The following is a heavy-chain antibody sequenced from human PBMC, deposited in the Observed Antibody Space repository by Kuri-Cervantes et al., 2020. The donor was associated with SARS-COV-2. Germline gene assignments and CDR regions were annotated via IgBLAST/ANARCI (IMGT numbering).Heavy chain of an antibody. CDR1: GFTFDDFA. D-gene: IGHD6-13*01. Sequence: SLKISCAASGFTFDDFAMHWVRQAPGKGLEWVSGISWNSGSIGYADSVKGRFTISRDNAKNSLYLQMNSLRAEDTAVYYCARSRIAARTNWFDPWGQGTLVTVSS. CDR3: ARSRIAARTNWFDP. CDR2: ISWNSGSI. V-gene: IGHV3-9*01. J-gene: IGHJ5*02.